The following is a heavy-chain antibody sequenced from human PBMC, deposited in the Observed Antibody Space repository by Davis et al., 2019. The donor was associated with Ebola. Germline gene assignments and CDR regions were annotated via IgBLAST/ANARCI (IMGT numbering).Heavy chain of an antibody. V-gene: IGHV1-2*02. J-gene: IGHJ4*02. D-gene: IGHD2-2*01. CDR2: INPKSGAT. CDR3: ARGPAANAPLDY. CDR1: GYTFIYYY. Sequence: ASVPVSCQAFGYTFIYYYINWVRQTPGQGLEWMGRINPKSGATTYAQRFQGRVTMTRDTSSGTAYMDLGSLKSDDTAVYYCARGPAANAPLDYWGQGTLVTVSS.